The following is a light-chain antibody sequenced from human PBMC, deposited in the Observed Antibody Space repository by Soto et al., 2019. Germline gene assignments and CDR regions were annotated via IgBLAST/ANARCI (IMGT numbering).Light chain of an antibody. CDR2: KAY. J-gene: IGKJ1*01. CDR1: QTISSW. Sequence: IQMTQAPSTLSGSLGERVTITCRASQTISSWSAWYQQKPGKAPKLLIYKAYTLKSGVPSRFSGSGSGTEFTLTISSLQPDDFATYYCQHYNSYSEAFGQGTKVDI. CDR3: QHYNSYSEA. V-gene: IGKV1-5*03.